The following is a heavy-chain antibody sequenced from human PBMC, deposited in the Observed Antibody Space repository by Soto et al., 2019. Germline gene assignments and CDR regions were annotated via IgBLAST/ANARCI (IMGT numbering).Heavy chain of an antibody. Sequence: GGSLRLSCAASGFTFDDYAMHWVRQAPGKGLEWVSGISWDSGTIVYVDTVKGRFTISRDNAKNSLYLQMNSLRAEDTALYYCANDMRGGSSSSRYYYGVDVWGQGTTVTVSS. V-gene: IGHV3-9*01. J-gene: IGHJ6*02. CDR1: GFTFDDYA. CDR2: ISWDSGTI. D-gene: IGHD6-13*01. CDR3: ANDMRGGSSSSRYYYGVDV.